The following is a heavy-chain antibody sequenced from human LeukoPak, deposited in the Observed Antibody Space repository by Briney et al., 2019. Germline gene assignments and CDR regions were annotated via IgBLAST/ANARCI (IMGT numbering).Heavy chain of an antibody. J-gene: IGHJ2*01. CDR1: GGAFSGYY. D-gene: IGHD6-13*01. CDR2: IYYSGST. Sequence: SETLSLTCAVYGGAFSGYYWSWIRQPPGKGLEWIGYIYYSGSTNYNPSLKSRVTISVDTSKNQFSLKLSSVTAADTAVYYCARDSSSWYDWYFDLWGRGTLVTVSS. CDR3: ARDSSSWYDWYFDL. V-gene: IGHV4-59*01.